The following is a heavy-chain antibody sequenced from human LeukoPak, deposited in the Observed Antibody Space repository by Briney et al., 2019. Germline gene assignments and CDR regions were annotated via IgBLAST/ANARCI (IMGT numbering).Heavy chain of an antibody. Sequence: PSQTLSLTCTVSGGSISSGSYYWSWIRQPAGKGLEWIGRIYTSGSTNYNPSLKSRVTMSVDTSKNQFSLKLSSVTAADTAVYYCARDGAYGSGSYWFFDYWGQGTLVTVSS. J-gene: IGHJ4*02. CDR2: IYTSGST. D-gene: IGHD3-10*01. CDR1: GGSISSGSYY. CDR3: ARDGAYGSGSYWFFDY. V-gene: IGHV4-61*02.